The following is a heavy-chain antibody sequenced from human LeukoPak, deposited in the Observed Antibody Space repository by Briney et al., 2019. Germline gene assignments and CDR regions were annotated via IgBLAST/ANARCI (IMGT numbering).Heavy chain of an antibody. V-gene: IGHV3-74*03. CDR3: ARERGYSYGPVGFDY. Sequence: GGSPRLSCAASGFTFRSHWMHWVRQAPGKGPVWVSRINSDGGSTTYADAVKGRFTISRDNANNTLYLQMNSLRAEDTAVYYCARERGYSYGPVGFDYWGQGTLVTVSS. CDR1: GFTFRSHW. D-gene: IGHD5-18*01. CDR2: INSDGGST. J-gene: IGHJ4*02.